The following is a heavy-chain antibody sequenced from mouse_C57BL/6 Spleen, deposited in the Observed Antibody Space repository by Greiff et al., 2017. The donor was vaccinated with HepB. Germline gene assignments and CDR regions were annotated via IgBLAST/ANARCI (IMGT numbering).Heavy chain of an antibody. V-gene: IGHV1-7*01. Sequence: QVQLKESGAELAKPGASVKLSCKASGYTFTSYWMHWVKQRPGQGLEWIGYINPSSGYTKYNQKFKDKATLTADKSSSTAYMQLSSLTYEDSAVYYCARIFITTAAGGYSDVWGTGTTVTVSS. CDR1: GYTFTSYW. D-gene: IGHD1-1*01. J-gene: IGHJ1*03. CDR2: INPSSGYT. CDR3: ARIFITTAAGGYSDV.